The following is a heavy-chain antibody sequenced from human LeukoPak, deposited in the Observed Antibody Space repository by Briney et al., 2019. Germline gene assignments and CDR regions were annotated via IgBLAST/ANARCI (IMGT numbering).Heavy chain of an antibody. CDR3: ARMHDSSGYLLSY. Sequence: GASVKVSCKASGYTFTSYYMHWVRQAPGQGLEWMGIINPSGGSTSYAQKFQGRVTMTRDTSISTAYMELSRLRSDDTAVYYCARMHDSSGYLLSYWGQGTLVTVSS. CDR1: GYTFTSYY. D-gene: IGHD3-22*01. V-gene: IGHV1-46*01. J-gene: IGHJ4*02. CDR2: INPSGGST.